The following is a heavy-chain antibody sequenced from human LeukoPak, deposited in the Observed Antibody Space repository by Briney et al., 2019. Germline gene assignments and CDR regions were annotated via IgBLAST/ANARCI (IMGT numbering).Heavy chain of an antibody. V-gene: IGHV4-31*03. Sequence: PSETLSLTCTVSGGSISSGGYYWTWIRQHPGKGLEWIGYIYYSGSTYYNPSLKSRVTISVDTSKNQFSLKLSSVTAADTAVYYCARSEQWLPFDYWGQGTLVTVSS. CDR2: IYYSGST. CDR3: ARSEQWLPFDY. J-gene: IGHJ4*02. D-gene: IGHD6-19*01. CDR1: GGSISSGGYY.